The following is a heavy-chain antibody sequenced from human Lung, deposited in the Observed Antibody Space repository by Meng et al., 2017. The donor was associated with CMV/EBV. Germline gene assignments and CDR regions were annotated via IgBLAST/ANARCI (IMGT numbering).Heavy chain of an antibody. V-gene: IGHV5-51*01. J-gene: IGHJ6*02. D-gene: IGHD2-21*01. CDR1: GYSFASYW. CDR2: IYPGDSDT. CDR3: TKSCGGDCYAQYYYYGMDV. Sequence: ESXKIXXQGSGYSFASYWIGWVRQMPGKGLEWRGSIYPGDSDTRYSPSFEGQVTISADKSISTACLQWSSPKASDTDMYYCTKSCGGDCYAQYYYYGMDVWGQGTTVXVSS.